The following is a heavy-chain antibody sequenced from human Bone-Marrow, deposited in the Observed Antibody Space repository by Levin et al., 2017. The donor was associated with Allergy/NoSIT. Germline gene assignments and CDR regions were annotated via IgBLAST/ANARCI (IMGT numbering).Heavy chain of an antibody. CDR3: AKHREGYYFDY. CDR1: GFNFATYA. D-gene: IGHD1-26*01. J-gene: IGHJ4*02. V-gene: IGHV3-9*01. CDR2: INWNSETI. Sequence: SLKISCAASGFNFATYAMHWVRQVPGEGLEWVSGINWNSETINYADSVKGRFTISRDNAKNSLYLQMDSLRPEDTALYYCAKHREGYYFDYWGLGTLVTVSS.